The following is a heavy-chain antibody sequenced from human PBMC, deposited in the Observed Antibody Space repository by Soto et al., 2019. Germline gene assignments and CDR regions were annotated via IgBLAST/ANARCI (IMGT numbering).Heavy chain of an antibody. CDR1: GYTLTELS. CDR2: FDPEDGET. D-gene: IGHD5-18*01. V-gene: IGHV1-24*01. J-gene: IGHJ4*02. Sequence: QVQLVQSGAEVKKPGASVKVSCKVSGYTLTELSMHWVRQAPGKGLEWMGGFDPEDGETIYAQKFQGRVTMTEDTSTDTAYMELSSLRSEDTAVYYCATVMGDTAMVRDYFDYWGQGTLVTVSS. CDR3: ATVMGDTAMVRDYFDY.